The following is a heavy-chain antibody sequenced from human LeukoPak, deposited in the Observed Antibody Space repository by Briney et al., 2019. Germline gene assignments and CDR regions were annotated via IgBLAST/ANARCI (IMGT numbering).Heavy chain of an antibody. J-gene: IGHJ6*02. V-gene: IGHV4-34*01. CDR3: ARLLRSRMGYYYYGMDV. CDR1: GGSFSGYY. CDR2: INHSGST. Sequence: SETLSLTCAVYGGSFSGYYWSWVRQPPGKGLEWIGEINHSGSTNYNPSLKSRVTISVDTSKNQFSLKLSSVTAADTAVYYCARLLRSRMGYYYYGMDVWGQGTTVTVSS. D-gene: IGHD4-17*01.